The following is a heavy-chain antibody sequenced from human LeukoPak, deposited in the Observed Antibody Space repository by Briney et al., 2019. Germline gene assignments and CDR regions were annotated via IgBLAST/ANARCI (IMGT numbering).Heavy chain of an antibody. Sequence: SETLSLTCTVSGGSVNIGTYYWNWIRQHPGKGLEWIGSIYFSGTTYYNPSLKSRVTISVDTSKNQFSLKLSSVTAADTAVYYCARGFGITGTNWFDPWGQGTLVTVSS. CDR3: ARGFGITGTNWFDP. J-gene: IGHJ5*02. D-gene: IGHD1/OR15-1a*01. V-gene: IGHV4-31*03. CDR2: IYFSGTT. CDR1: GGSVNIGTYY.